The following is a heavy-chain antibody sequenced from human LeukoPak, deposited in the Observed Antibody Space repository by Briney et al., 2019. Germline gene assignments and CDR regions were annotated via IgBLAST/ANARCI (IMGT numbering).Heavy chain of an antibody. Sequence: SETLSLTCTVSGGSISRYYWSWIRQSPGKGLEGRGYIYYSGGTNQNPSLKSRVSISVDTSKNQFSLKLTSVTAADTAVYYCARQQWLEGGYFDSWGQGTLVTVSS. CDR3: ARQQWLEGGYFDS. J-gene: IGHJ4*02. D-gene: IGHD6-19*01. V-gene: IGHV4-59*01. CDR2: IYYSGGT. CDR1: GGSISRYY.